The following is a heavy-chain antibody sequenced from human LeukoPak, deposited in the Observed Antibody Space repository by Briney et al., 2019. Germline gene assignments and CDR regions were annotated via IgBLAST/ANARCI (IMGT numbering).Heavy chain of an antibody. CDR1: GCTFSSYA. D-gene: IGHD3-16*02. V-gene: IGHV3-23*01. Sequence: PGASLILSCAAFGCTFSSYAMSWFRRPPGRGLVWFSGVSGSGGSTYYADSVKGRFTISRDNSKNPLYLQMNCLKAADTAVYYCAKAAEHIMITFGGVIATPFDSWGQGTLVTVSS. J-gene: IGHJ4*02. CDR3: AKAAEHIMITFGGVIATPFDS. CDR2: VSGSGGST.